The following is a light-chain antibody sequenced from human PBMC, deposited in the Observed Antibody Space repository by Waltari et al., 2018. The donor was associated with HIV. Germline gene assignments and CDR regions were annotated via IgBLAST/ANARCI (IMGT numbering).Light chain of an antibody. J-gene: IGLJ2*01. CDR3: TSYISGTSPV. V-gene: IGLV2-14*01. CDR1: DLNDNEY. CDR2: EVT. Sequence: QSALTQPASVSGSPGQSITISCDLNDNEYVSWYPRHPGKAPKVIIYEVTNRPSGLSNRFSGSKSGNTATLTISGLQPEDEAYYFCTSYISGTSPVFGRGTRVTVL.